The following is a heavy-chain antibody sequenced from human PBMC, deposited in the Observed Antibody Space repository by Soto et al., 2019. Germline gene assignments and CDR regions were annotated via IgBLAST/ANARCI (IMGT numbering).Heavy chain of an antibody. D-gene: IGHD2-21*01. J-gene: IGHJ6*02. CDR2: INHSGST. V-gene: IGHV4-34*01. Sequence: PSETLSLTCAVYGGSFSGYYWSWIRQPPGKGLEWIGEINHSGSTNYNPSLKSRVTISVDTSKNQFSLKLSSVTAADTAVYYCARFVVDYYYYGMDVWGQGTTVTVSS. CDR1: GGSFSGYY. CDR3: ARFVVDYYYYGMDV.